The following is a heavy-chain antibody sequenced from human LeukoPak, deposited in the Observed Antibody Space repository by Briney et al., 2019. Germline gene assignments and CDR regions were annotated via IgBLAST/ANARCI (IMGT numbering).Heavy chain of an antibody. V-gene: IGHV4-4*09. CDR2: IYTSGST. CDR3: ARRVGATTVRGPTPYYYYYYMDV. Sequence: PSETLSLTCTVSGGSISSYYWSWIRQPPGKGLEWIGYIYTSGSTNYNPSLKSRVTISADTSKNQFSLKLSSVTAADTAVYYCARRVGATTVRGPTPYYYYYYMDVWGKGTTVTVSS. CDR1: GGSISSYY. J-gene: IGHJ6*03. D-gene: IGHD1-26*01.